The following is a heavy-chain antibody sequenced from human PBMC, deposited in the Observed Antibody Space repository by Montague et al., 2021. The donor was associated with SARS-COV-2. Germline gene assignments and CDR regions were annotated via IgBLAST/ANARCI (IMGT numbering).Heavy chain of an antibody. J-gene: IGHJ6*02. D-gene: IGHD3-10*01. Sequence: SETLSLTCTVSGDSISTSYWAWIRQPPGKGLEWIGYVYYSGRSSYNSSLKSRVTISVDTSKDQFSLKLSSVTAADTAVYYCARDRPRSYYYDSGTYTWGGYGMDVWGQGTTVAVSS. CDR1: GDSISTSY. V-gene: IGHV4-59*12. CDR2: VYYSGRS. CDR3: ARDRPRSYYYDSGTYTWGGYGMDV.